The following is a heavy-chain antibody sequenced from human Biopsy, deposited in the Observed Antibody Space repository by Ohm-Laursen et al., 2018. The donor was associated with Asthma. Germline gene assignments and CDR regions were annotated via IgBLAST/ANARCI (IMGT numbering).Heavy chain of an antibody. J-gene: IGHJ6*02. Sequence: ASVKVSCNASGYAFNAYYIHWVRQAPGQEFEWMGRINPNSGNTHYAHKFQGRVTMTRDTSISTVYMELTSLRSDDTAVYYCARAPQPQNYGSGNAQYGLDVWGQGTTVTVSS. V-gene: IGHV1-2*06. CDR2: INPNSGNT. CDR1: GYAFNAYY. CDR3: ARAPQPQNYGSGNAQYGLDV. D-gene: IGHD3-10*01.